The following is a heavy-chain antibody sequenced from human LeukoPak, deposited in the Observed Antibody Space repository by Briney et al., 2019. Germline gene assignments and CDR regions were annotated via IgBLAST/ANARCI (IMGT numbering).Heavy chain of an antibody. J-gene: IGHJ4*02. Sequence: SETLSLTCTVSGGSISSSSYYWGWIRQPPGKGLEWIGSIYYSGSTYYNPSLKSRVTISVDTSKNQFSLKLSSVTAADTAVYYCASETPYYFDYWGQGTLVTVSS. D-gene: IGHD2-15*01. CDR2: IYYSGST. V-gene: IGHV4-39*07. CDR3: ASETPYYFDY. CDR1: GGSISSSSYY.